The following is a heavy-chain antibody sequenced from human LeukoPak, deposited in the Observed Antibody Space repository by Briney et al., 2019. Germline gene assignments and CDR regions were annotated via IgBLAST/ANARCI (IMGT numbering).Heavy chain of an antibody. J-gene: IGHJ6*03. CDR2: IYYSGST. Sequence: SETLSLTCTVPGGSISSHYWSWIRQPPGKGLEWIGYIYYSGSTNYNPSLKSRVTIPVDTSKNQFSLKLSSVTAADTAVYYCARARPDYYYYYMDVWGKGTTVTVSS. CDR1: GGSISSHY. CDR3: ARARPDYYYYYMDV. V-gene: IGHV4-59*11.